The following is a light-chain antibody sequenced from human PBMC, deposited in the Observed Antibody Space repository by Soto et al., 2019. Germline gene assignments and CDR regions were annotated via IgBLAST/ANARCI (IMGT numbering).Light chain of an antibody. Sequence: EIVMTQSPATLSVSPGERATLSCRASQSVSSNLAWYQQKPGQAPRLLIYGASTRATGIPARFSGSGSGTKFTLTISSLQFEDFAFYYCQQNNNWPPVRFGQGTRVDIK. CDR3: QQNNNWPPVR. V-gene: IGKV3-15*01. CDR2: GAS. J-gene: IGKJ1*01. CDR1: QSVSSN.